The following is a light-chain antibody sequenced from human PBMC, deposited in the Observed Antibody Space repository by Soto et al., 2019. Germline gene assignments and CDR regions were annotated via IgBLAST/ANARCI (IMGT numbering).Light chain of an antibody. CDR2: DDG. V-gene: IGLV3-21*02. J-gene: IGLJ2*01. Sequence: SYELTQPPSVSVAPGQTARITCGGNNIEIKSVHWYQQKPGQAPVLDVYDDGDRTTGIPERFSGSKSGNTATLTTSGVEAGDEADYYCQVWYTTNPVIFGGGTKVTVL. CDR3: QVWYTTNPVI. CDR1: NIEIKS.